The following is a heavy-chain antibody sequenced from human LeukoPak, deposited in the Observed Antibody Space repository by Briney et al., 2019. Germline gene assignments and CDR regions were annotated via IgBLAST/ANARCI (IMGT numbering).Heavy chain of an antibody. CDR3: ARALAGYYFDN. J-gene: IGHJ4*02. Sequence: GGSLRLSCAASGFTFSDYYMTWIRQAPGKGLEWVSYISSSSTYDTTHADSVKGRFTISRDNTKNSLYLQMNILRAEDTAVYYCARALAGYYFDNWGQGTLVTVSS. CDR1: GFTFSDYY. D-gene: IGHD6-19*01. CDR2: ISSSSTYDT. V-gene: IGHV3-11*05.